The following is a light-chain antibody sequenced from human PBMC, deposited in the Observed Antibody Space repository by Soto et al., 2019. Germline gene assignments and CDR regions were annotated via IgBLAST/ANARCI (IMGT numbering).Light chain of an antibody. V-gene: IGLV2-23*02. CDR3: CSYAGSSTVV. J-gene: IGLJ2*01. Sequence: QSALTQPASVSGSPGQSITISCTGTSSDVGSYNLVSWYQQHPGKAPKPMIYDVSKRPSGVSNRFSGSKSGNTASLTISGLQAEDEADYYCCSYAGSSTVVFGGGTQLTVL. CDR1: SSDVGSYNL. CDR2: DVS.